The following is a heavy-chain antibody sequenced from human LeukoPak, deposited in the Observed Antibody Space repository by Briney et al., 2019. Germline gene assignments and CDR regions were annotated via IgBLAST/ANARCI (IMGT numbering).Heavy chain of an antibody. Sequence: GRSLRLSCAASGFTFDDYAMHWVRQAPGKGLEWVSGISWNSGSIGYADSVKGRFTISRDNAKNSLYLQMNSLRAEDTALYYCAKGISQEDWYFDLWGRGTLVTVSS. CDR1: GFTFDDYA. CDR2: ISWNSGSI. J-gene: IGHJ2*01. V-gene: IGHV3-9*01. CDR3: AKGISQEDWYFDL.